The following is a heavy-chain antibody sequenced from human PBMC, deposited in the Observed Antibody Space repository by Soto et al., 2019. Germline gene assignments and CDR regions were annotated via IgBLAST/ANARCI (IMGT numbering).Heavy chain of an antibody. CDR1: GYTLTELS. D-gene: IGHD1-26*01. Sequence: ASVKVSCRVSGYTLTELSMHWVRQAPGKGLEWMGGFDPEDGETIYAQKFQGRVTMTEDTSTDTAYMELSSLRSEDTAVYYCATDLVGGSYYDAFDIWGQGTMVTVS. CDR2: FDPEDGET. J-gene: IGHJ3*02. V-gene: IGHV1-24*01. CDR3: ATDLVGGSYYDAFDI.